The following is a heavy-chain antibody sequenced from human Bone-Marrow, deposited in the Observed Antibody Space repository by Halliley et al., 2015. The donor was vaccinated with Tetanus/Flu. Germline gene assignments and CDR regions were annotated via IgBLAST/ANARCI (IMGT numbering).Heavy chain of an antibody. CDR1: GDSVSSGTYY. J-gene: IGHJ4*02. D-gene: IGHD3-22*01. Sequence: TLSLTCAVSGDSVSSGTYYWSWIRQPPGKGLEWIGFIYYTGSTYYNPSLKSRVTISVDTSKNQFSLKLSSVTAADTAVYYCARVFYYYGTSPPLYYFAYRGQGTLVTVPS. CDR2: IYYTGST. V-gene: IGHV4-31*11. CDR3: ARVFYYYGTSPPLYYFAY.